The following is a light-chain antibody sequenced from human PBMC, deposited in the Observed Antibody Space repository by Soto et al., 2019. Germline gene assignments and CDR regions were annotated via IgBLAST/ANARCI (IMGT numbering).Light chain of an antibody. V-gene: IGKV1-5*01. CDR2: DAS. J-gene: IGKJ1*01. CDR1: RNIRSR. CDR3: QQYHSYWT. Sequence: DIQLTRSPSSVSASVGDRVSITCRASRNIRSRLAWFQQKPGKAPKLLIYDASSLESGVPQRFSGSGSGTEFTLTISSLQTDDFSTYYCQQYHSYWTFGQGTKVDIK.